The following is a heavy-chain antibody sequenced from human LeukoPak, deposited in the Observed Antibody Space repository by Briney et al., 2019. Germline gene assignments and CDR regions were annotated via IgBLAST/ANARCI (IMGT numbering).Heavy chain of an antibody. J-gene: IGHJ3*01. CDR1: GFSFSNYA. V-gene: IGHV3-23*01. Sequence: GGSLRLSCAAPGFSFSNYAISWVRQAPGKGLEWVSVISGSGGTTFYADPVKGRFTISRDNSNNTLYLQMNSLRVGDTAVYYCAKGRTVLNDALDVWGQGTMVTVSS. D-gene: IGHD4-11*01. CDR2: ISGSGGTT. CDR3: AKGRTVLNDALDV.